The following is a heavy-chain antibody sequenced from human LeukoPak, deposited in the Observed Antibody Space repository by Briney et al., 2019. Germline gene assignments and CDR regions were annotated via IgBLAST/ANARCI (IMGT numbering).Heavy chain of an antibody. CDR1: GGSISSSSYY. V-gene: IGHV4-39*07. D-gene: IGHD1-26*01. J-gene: IGHJ6*03. Sequence: SETLSLTCTVSGGSISSSSYYWGWLRQPPGKGLEWIGSIYTSGSTNYNPSLKSRVTMSVDTSKNQFSLKLSSVTAADTAVYYCARDSGSYFGYYYYMDVWGKGTTVTISS. CDR2: IYTSGST. CDR3: ARDSGSYFGYYYYMDV.